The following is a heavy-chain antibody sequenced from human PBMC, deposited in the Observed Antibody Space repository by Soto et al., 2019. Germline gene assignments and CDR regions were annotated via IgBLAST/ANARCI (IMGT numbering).Heavy chain of an antibody. D-gene: IGHD2-2*01. J-gene: IGHJ6*02. CDR1: RCSIRRGGHY. Sequence: TMPLTCIVSRCSIRRGGHYCSWIRQHLGKGLEWIGYIYYSGSTYYNPSLKSRVTISVDTSKNQFSLKLRSVTAADTAVYYCARVPGVVVVPAAIYYYGMDVWGQGTTVT. CDR3: ARVPGVVVVPAAIYYYGMDV. V-gene: IGHV4-31*03. CDR2: IYYSGST.